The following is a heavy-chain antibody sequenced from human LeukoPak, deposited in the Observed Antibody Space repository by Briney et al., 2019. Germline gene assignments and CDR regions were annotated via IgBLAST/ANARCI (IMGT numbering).Heavy chain of an antibody. Sequence: PSETLSLTCTGSGDSITSNYWGWIRQPPGKGLEWIGSIHYSGSTYYNPSLKSRVTISVDTSKNQFSLKLSSVTAADTAVYYCARDYQGGYGDKTVDYWGQGTLVTVSS. D-gene: IGHD5-18*01. CDR3: ARDYQGGYGDKTVDY. J-gene: IGHJ4*02. CDR1: GDSITSNY. CDR2: IHYSGST. V-gene: IGHV4-39*07.